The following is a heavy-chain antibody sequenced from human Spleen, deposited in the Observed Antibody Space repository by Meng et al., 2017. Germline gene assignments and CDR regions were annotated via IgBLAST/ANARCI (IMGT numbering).Heavy chain of an antibody. J-gene: IGHJ5*02. CDR1: GFTFSSYA. D-gene: IGHD2-15*01. CDR3: AKSSGGSCYQNWFDP. V-gene: IGHV3-23*01. CDR2: ISGSGGST. Sequence: GGSLRLSCAASGFTFSSYAMSWVRQAPGKGLEWVSAISGSGGSTYYADSVKGRFTISRDNSKNTLYLQMNSLRAEDTAVYYCAKSSGGSCYQNWFDPWGQGTLVTVSS.